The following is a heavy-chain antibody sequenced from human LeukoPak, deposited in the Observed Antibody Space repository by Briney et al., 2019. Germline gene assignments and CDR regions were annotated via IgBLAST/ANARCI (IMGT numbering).Heavy chain of an antibody. D-gene: IGHD6-13*01. CDR1: GFAVGSNYM. Sequence: TPGGSLRLSCVASGFAVGSNYMSWVRQPPGKGLEWIGEIFHGGNTNYNPSLKSRVTISVDKSNNQFSLKLSSVTAADTAVYYCARNKESNSWYPVFDYWGQGTLVTVSS. CDR3: ARNKESNSWYPVFDY. CDR2: IFHGGNT. V-gene: IGHV4-4*02. J-gene: IGHJ4*02.